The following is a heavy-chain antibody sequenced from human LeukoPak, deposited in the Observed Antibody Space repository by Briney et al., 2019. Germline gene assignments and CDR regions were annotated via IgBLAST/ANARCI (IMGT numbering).Heavy chain of an antibody. J-gene: IGHJ4*02. CDR1: GFIFSSYG. D-gene: IGHD6-13*01. Sequence: GGSLRLSCAASGFIFSSYGMHWVRQAPGKGLEWVAFTRHDGSNKYYADSVKGRFTISRDNAKNSLYLQMNSLRAEDTAVYYCATSSSWPHYYFDYWGQGTLVTVSS. V-gene: IGHV3-30*02. CDR3: ATSSSWPHYYFDY. CDR2: TRHDGSNK.